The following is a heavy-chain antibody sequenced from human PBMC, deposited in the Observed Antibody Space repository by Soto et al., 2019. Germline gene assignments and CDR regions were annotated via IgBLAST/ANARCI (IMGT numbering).Heavy chain of an antibody. CDR2: IYHSGST. D-gene: IGHD1-26*01. Sequence: PEILSLTCAVSGGSISSSNWWSWVRQPPGKGLEWIGEIYHSGSTNYNPSLKSRVTISVDKSKNQYSLKLSSVTAADTAVYYCARVAGSYYYGMDVWGQGTTVTVSS. CDR1: GGSISSSNW. J-gene: IGHJ6*02. CDR3: ARVAGSYYYGMDV. V-gene: IGHV4-4*03.